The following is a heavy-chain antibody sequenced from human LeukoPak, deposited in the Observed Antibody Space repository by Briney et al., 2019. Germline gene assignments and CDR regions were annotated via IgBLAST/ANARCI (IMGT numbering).Heavy chain of an antibody. CDR2: ISSSSSYI. CDR3: ARDRSGSYSYNWFDP. J-gene: IGHJ5*02. CDR1: GFTFSSYS. D-gene: IGHD3-10*01. Sequence: GGSLRLSCAASGFTFSSYSMNWVRQAPGKGLEWVSSISSSSSYIYYADSVKGRFTISRDNAKNSLYLQMNSLRAEDTAVYYCARDRSGSYSYNWFDPWGQGTLVTVSS. V-gene: IGHV3-21*01.